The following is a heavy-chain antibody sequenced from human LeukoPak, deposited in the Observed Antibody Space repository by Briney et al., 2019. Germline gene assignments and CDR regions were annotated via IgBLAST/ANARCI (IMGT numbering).Heavy chain of an antibody. J-gene: IGHJ6*04. CDR3: AREGQQSYGMDV. Sequence: GGSLRLSCAASGFTFSSYGMHWVRQAPGQGLEWGAVIWYDGSNKYYADSVKGRFTIYRDDARNSLYLQMNSLRIEDTAVYYCAREGQQSYGMDVWGEGTTVTVSS. V-gene: IGHV3-33*01. CDR1: GFTFSSYG. CDR2: IWYDGSNK. D-gene: IGHD6-13*01.